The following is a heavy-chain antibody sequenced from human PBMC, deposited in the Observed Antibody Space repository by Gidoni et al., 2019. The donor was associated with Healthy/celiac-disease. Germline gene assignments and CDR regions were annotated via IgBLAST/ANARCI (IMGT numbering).Heavy chain of an antibody. CDR2: ISAYNGNT. D-gene: IGHD4-17*01. Sequence: QVQLVQAGAEVKKPGASVKVSCKAAGYTFTSYGISWVRQAPGQGLEWMGWISAYNGNTNYAQKLQGRVTMTTDTSTSTAYMELRSLRSDDTAVYYCARDPTLYGVDYYGMAVWGQGTTVTVSS. V-gene: IGHV1-18*01. CDR1: GYTFTSYG. J-gene: IGHJ6*02. CDR3: ARDPTLYGVDYYGMAV.